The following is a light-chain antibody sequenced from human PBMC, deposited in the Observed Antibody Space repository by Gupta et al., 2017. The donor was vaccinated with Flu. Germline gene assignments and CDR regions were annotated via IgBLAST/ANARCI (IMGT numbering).Light chain of an antibody. Sequence: DIVMTHTPLSSPVTLGQPASISCRSSQSRVHSDGNTFLSWIQQRPGQPPRLLIYTNSKRTSGVPDSFSDSGAGTDFTLKITSGEAEDVGVYYCRQRKKFPSTFGQGTKLEIK. CDR3: RQRKKFPST. CDR2: TNS. CDR1: QSRVHSDGNTF. V-gene: IGKV2-24*01. J-gene: IGKJ2*01.